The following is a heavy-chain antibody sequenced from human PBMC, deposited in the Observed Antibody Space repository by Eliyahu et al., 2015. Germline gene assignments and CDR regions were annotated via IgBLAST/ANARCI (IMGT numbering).Heavy chain of an antibody. Sequence: QVQLVQSGAEVKKPGSSVKVSCKASGGTFSSYAISWGXQAPGQGLEWMGRIIPILGIANYAQKFQGRVTITADKSTSTAYMELSSLRSEDTAVYYCARSVNLRDILTGYYPVLGFDYWGQGTLVTVSS. J-gene: IGHJ4*02. CDR1: GGTFSSYA. CDR3: ARSVNLRDILTGYYPVLGFDY. CDR2: IIPILGIA. D-gene: IGHD3-9*01. V-gene: IGHV1-69*04.